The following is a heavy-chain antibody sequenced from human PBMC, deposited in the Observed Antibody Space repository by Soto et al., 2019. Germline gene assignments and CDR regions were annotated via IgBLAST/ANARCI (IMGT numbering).Heavy chain of an antibody. V-gene: IGHV3-33*01. J-gene: IGHJ6*04. CDR2: IWYDGSNK. Sequence: GGSLRLSCAASVFTFSSYGMHWVRQAPGKGLEWVAVIWYDGSNKYYADSVKGRFTISRDNSKNTPYLQMNSLRAEDTAVYYCARDTRADIVVVVAAMDVWGKGTTVTVSS. D-gene: IGHD2-15*01. CDR1: VFTFSSYG. CDR3: ARDTRADIVVVVAAMDV.